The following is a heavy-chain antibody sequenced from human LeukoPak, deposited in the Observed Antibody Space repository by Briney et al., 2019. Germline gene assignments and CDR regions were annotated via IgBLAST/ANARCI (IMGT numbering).Heavy chain of an antibody. J-gene: IGHJ4*02. CDR3: ARESSISIAARGGFDY. CDR1: GFTFVDYG. D-gene: IGHD6-6*01. V-gene: IGHV3-20*04. CDR2: LNWNGGRT. Sequence: TGGTLRLSCAASGFTFVDYGMSWVRQAPGKGLEWVSNLNWNGGRTGYADSVKGRFTISRDNAKNSLYLQMNSLRAEDTALYYCARESSISIAARGGFDYWGQGTLVTVSS.